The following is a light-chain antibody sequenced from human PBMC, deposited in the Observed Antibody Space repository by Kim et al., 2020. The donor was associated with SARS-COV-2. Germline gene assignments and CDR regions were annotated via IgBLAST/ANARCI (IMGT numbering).Light chain of an antibody. CDR2: AAS. Sequence: SPGERATLSCRASQSVSSNYLAWYQQKPGQAPRLLIYAASSRATGIPDRLSGSGSGTDFTLTISRLEPEDFAVYYCHQYGTLPITFGQGTRLEIK. V-gene: IGKV3-20*01. CDR3: HQYGTLPIT. CDR1: QSVSSNY. J-gene: IGKJ5*01.